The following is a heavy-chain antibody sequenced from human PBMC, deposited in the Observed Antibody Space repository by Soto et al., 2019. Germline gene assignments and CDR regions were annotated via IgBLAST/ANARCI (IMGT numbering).Heavy chain of an antibody. CDR2: IYSGGST. CDR3: ARNEGPPNSYDFWSGYYVPWFDP. V-gene: IGHV3-53*01. CDR1: GFTVSSNY. D-gene: IGHD3-3*01. J-gene: IGHJ5*02. Sequence: GSLRLSCAASGFTVSSNYMSWVRQAPGKGLEWISVIYSGGSTYYADSVKGRFTISRDNSKNTLYLQMNSLRAEDTAVYYSARNEGPPNSYDFWSGYYVPWFDPWGQGTLVTVSS.